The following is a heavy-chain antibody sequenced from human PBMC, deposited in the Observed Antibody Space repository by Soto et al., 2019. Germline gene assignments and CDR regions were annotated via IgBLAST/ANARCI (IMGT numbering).Heavy chain of an antibody. D-gene: IGHD2-15*01. V-gene: IGHV3-11*06. CDR3: VRGGGGGLFDP. Sequence: GGSLRLPGAVCVCTFVTPYMGWIRQAPGKVLEWLSYISPGIRNPAYEDSVKGRFTISRDNDKRSLYLQMMSLTAEDKAIYYCVRGGGGGLFDPWGQGTMVTVSS. J-gene: IGHJ5*02. CDR1: VCTFVTPY. CDR2: ISPGIRNP.